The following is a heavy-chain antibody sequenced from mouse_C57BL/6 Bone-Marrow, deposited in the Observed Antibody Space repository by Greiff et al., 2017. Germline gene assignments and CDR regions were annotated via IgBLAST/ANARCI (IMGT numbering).Heavy chain of an antibody. V-gene: IGHV6-3*01. J-gene: IGHJ2*01. Sequence: EVKLVESGGGLVQPGGSMKLSCVASGFTFSNYWMNWVRQSPEKGLEWVAQIRLKSDNYATHYAVSVKGRFTISRDDSKSSVYLQMNNLRAKDTGIYSCTERCYYGSSPYYLDYWGQGTTLTVSS. CDR2: IRLKSDNYAT. D-gene: IGHD1-1*01. CDR3: TERCYYGSSPYYLDY. CDR1: GFTFSNYW.